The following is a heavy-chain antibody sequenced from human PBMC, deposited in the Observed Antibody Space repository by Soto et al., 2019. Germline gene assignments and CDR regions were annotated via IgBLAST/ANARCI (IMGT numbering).Heavy chain of an antibody. J-gene: IGHJ4*02. CDR1: GFSFSGYT. Sequence: PGGSLRLSCAASGFSFSGYTMHWVRQAPGRGLEWVAIISWDGNNEYCADSVKGRFTISRDNSRSTLYLLMNSLRAEDTAVYYCAIDQGYWGQGTLVTVSS. CDR2: ISWDGNNE. V-gene: IGHV3-30*04. CDR3: AIDQGY.